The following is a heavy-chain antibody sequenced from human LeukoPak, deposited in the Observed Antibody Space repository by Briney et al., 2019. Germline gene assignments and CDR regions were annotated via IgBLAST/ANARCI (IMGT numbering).Heavy chain of an antibody. CDR2: KRYDGSNK. J-gene: IGHJ4*02. CDR3: AKEGVYYESSGYFPFDY. D-gene: IGHD3-22*01. V-gene: IGHV3-30*02. CDR1: GFSFSSYG. Sequence: GGSLRLSCAASGFSFSSYGMHWVRQAPGKGLEWVAFKRYDGSNKYYADSVKGRFTISRDNSKNTLFLQMNSLRPEDSADYYCAKEGVYYESSGYFPFDYWGQGTLVPVSS.